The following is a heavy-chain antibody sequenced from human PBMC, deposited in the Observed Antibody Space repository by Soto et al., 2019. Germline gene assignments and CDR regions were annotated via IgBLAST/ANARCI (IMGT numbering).Heavy chain of an antibody. V-gene: IGHV1-69*06. CDR2: IIPIFGTA. J-gene: IGHJ6*02. CDR3: ASGEVRGGGDV. Sequence: QVRLVQSGAEVKKPGSSVKASCKTSGGTFSTSAISWVRQAPGQGLEWMGGIIPIFGTANYAQKFQGRVSITADKSTSTAYMELSSLISEDTAVYYCASGEVRGGGDVWGQGTTVTVSS. D-gene: IGHD3-10*01. CDR1: GGTFSTSA.